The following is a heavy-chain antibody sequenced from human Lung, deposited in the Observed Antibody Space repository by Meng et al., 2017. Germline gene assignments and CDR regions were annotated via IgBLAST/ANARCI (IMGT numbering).Heavy chain of an antibody. CDR1: GFSFRSYG. CDR3: ARDERATQFEY. J-gene: IGHJ4*02. Sequence: QGQLVESGGGLVKPGKALRVSCEAYGFSFRSYGMHWVRQAPGKGLEWVAVIWNDGSNQYYADSVKGRFSISRDNSKNTLFLQMNSLRAEDTAMYFCARDERATQFEYWGQGTLVTVSS. V-gene: IGHV3-33*01. CDR2: IWNDGSNQ.